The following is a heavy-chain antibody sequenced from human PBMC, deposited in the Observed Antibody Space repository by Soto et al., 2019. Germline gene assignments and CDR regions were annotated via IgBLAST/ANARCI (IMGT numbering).Heavy chain of an antibody. Sequence: QVQLQESGPGLVKPSETLSLTCTVSGGSISSYYWSWIRQPPGKGLEWIGYIYYSGSTNYNPSLKSRVTISVDTSKNQFSLKLSSVTAADTAVYYCARGIPYDYYMDVWGKGTTVTVSS. CDR2: IYYSGST. V-gene: IGHV4-59*08. CDR1: GGSISSYY. CDR3: ARGIPYDYYMDV. J-gene: IGHJ6*03. D-gene: IGHD3-10*01.